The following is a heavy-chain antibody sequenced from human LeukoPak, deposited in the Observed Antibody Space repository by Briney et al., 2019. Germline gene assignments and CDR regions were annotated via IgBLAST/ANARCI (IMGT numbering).Heavy chain of an antibody. J-gene: IGHJ4*02. Sequence: GGSLRLSCAASGFTFSSYAMSWVRQAPGKGLEWVAVISYDGSNKYYADSVKGRFTISRDNSKNTLYLQMNSLRAEDTAVYYCARAPYCSSTSCTTFDYWGQGTLVTVSS. CDR1: GFTFSSYA. CDR3: ARAPYCSSTSCTTFDY. CDR2: ISYDGSNK. D-gene: IGHD2-2*01. V-gene: IGHV3-30-3*01.